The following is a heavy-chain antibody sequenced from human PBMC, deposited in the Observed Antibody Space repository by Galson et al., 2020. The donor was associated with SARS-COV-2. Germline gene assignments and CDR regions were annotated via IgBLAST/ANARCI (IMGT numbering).Heavy chain of an antibody. CDR3: AREPTYGYSSGWYKVEDY. CDR1: GGSFSGYY. J-gene: IGHJ4*02. V-gene: IGHV4-34*01. D-gene: IGHD6-19*01. Sequence: SETLSLTCAVYGGSFSGYYWSWIRQPPGKGLEWIGEINHSGSTNYNPSLKSRVTISVDTSKNQFSLKLSSVTAADTALYYCAREPTYGYSSGWYKVEDYWGQGTLVTGSS. CDR2: INHSGST.